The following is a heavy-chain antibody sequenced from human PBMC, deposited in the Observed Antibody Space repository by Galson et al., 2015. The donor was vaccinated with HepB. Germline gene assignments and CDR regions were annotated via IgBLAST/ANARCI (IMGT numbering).Heavy chain of an antibody. CDR1: GFTFSGSA. D-gene: IGHD6-13*01. V-gene: IGHV3-73*01. CDR2: IRSKASDYAT. CDR3: SRLGDFSGYSST. Sequence: SLRLSCAASGFTFSGSAIHWVRQAPGKGLEWVGRIRSKASDYATAYAASLKGRFTISRDDSKNTAYLHMNRLKTEDTAVYYFSRLGDFSGYSSTWGQGTLVTVSS. J-gene: IGHJ5*02.